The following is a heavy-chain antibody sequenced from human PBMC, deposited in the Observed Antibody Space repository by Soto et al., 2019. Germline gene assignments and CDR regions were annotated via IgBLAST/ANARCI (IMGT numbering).Heavy chain of an antibody. CDR3: ERDPKTSGGQHWAFNYFDS. V-gene: IGHV3-48*04. J-gene: IGHJ4*02. CDR1: GLTFSSYS. D-gene: IGHD7-27*01. Sequence: PXGSLILSFGASGLTFSSYSMNLVRQAPGKGLEWVSYISSSSSTIYYADSVKGRFTISRDNSKSTLYLQVDSLRPEDAAVYYCERDPKTSGGQHWAFNYFDSWGQGTLVTVSS. CDR2: ISSSSSTI.